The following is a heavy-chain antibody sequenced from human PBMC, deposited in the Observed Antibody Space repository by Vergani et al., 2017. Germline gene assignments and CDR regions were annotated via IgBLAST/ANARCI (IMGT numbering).Heavy chain of an antibody. CDR1: GFTFSSYG. D-gene: IGHD6-19*01. V-gene: IGHV3-30*18. J-gene: IGHJ1*01. CDR2: ISYDGSNK. Sequence: QVQLVESGGGVVQPGRSLRLSCAASGFTFSSYGMHWVRQAPGKGLEWVAVISYDGSNKYYADSVKGRVTISRDNSKNTLYLQMNSLRAEDTAVYYCAKGIIAVAGTEYFQHWGQGTLVTVSS. CDR3: AKGIIAVAGTEYFQH.